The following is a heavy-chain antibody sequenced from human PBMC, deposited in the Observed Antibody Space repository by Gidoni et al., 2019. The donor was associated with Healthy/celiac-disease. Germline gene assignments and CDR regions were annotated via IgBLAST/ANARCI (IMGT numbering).Heavy chain of an antibody. D-gene: IGHD3-3*01. J-gene: IGHJ4*02. V-gene: IGHV3-11*01. Sequence: QVQLVESGGGLVKPGGSLRLSCAASGFTFSDYYMRWIRQAPGKGLEWVSYISSSGSTIYYADSVKGRFTISRDNAKNSLYLQMNSLRAEDTAVYYCASEPADYDFWSGPLDYWGQGTLVTVSS. CDR3: ASEPADYDFWSGPLDY. CDR1: GFTFSDYY. CDR2: ISSSGSTI.